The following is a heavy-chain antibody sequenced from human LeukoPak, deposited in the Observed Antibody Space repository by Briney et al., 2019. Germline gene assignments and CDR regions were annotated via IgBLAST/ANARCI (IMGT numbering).Heavy chain of an antibody. CDR3: VRDNPRCCGVVPVNIDDY. CDR2: ISYDSATK. D-gene: IGHD2-15*01. V-gene: IGHV3-48*01. J-gene: IGHJ4*02. CDR1: GFTISRDS. Sequence: GGSLRLSCAASGFTISRDSMNWVRQAPGKGLEWISYISYDSATKYYADSARGRFTISRDNAKNSLSLQMHSLRAEDTAVYYCVRDNPRCCGVVPVNIDDYWGPGTLVTVSS.